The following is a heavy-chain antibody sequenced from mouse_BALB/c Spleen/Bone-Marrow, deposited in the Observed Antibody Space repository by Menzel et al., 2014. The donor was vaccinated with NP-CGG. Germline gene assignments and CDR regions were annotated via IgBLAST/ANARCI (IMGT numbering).Heavy chain of an antibody. V-gene: IGHV7-3*02. CDR3: GREKGRDVLDY. CDR2: IRNNANGYKT. J-gene: IGHJ2*01. CDR1: GFTFTDYY. Sequence: EVMLVESGGGLVQPGGSLRLSCTTSGFTFTDYYMNWVRQPPGQALEWLGFIRNNANGYKTEYSTYVKGRFTISRDNYYSILEFQMNSRIGKDSASDYCGREKGRDVLDYWGQGTTLTVSS.